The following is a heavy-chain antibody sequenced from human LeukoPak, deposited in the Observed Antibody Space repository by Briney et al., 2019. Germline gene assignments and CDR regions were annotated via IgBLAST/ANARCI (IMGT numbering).Heavy chain of an antibody. CDR2: IYSGGST. CDR3: ARGYYGSGSYYKRFDP. D-gene: IGHD3-10*01. V-gene: IGHV3-53*01. Sequence: GESLKISCAASGFTVSSNYMSWVRQAPGKGLEWVSVIYSGGSTYYADSVKGRFTISRDNSKNTLYLQMNSLRAEDTAVYYCARGYYGSGSYYKRFDPWGQGTLVTVSS. CDR1: GFTVSSNY. J-gene: IGHJ5*02.